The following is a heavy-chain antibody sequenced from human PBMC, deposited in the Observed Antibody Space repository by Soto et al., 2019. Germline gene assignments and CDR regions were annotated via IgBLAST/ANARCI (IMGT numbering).Heavy chain of an antibody. CDR2: INSDGSST. CDR1: GFTFSSYW. CDR3: ARADVPVVITSPLDY. V-gene: IGHV3-74*01. J-gene: IGHJ4*02. D-gene: IGHD3-22*01. Sequence: GVSLRLSCAASGFTFSSYWMHWVRQAPGKGLVWVSRINSDGSSTSYADSVKGRFTISRDNAKNTLYLQMNSLRAEDTAVYYCARADVPVVITSPLDYWGQGTLVTVSS.